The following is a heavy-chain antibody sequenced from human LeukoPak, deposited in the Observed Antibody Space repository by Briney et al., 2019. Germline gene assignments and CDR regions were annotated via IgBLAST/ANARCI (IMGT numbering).Heavy chain of an antibody. CDR1: GFTFSSYA. CDR2: ISGSGGST. CDR3: AKQPMVRGITFDY. J-gene: IGHJ4*02. D-gene: IGHD3-10*01. Sequence: GGSLRLSCAASGFTFSSYAMSWVGQAPGKGLEWVSAISGSGGSTYYADSVKGRFTISRDNSKNTLYLQMNSLRAEDTAVYYCAKQPMVRGITFDYWGQGTLVTVSS. V-gene: IGHV3-23*01.